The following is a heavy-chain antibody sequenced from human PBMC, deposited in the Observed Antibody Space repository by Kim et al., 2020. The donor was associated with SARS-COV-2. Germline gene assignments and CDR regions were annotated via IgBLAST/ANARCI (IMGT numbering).Heavy chain of an antibody. CDR2: ISAYNGNT. CDR1: GYTFTSYG. V-gene: IGHV1-18*04. Sequence: ASVKVSCKASGYTFTSYGISWVRQAPGQGLEWMGWISAYNGNTNYAQKLQGRVTMTTDTSTSTAYMELRSLRSDDTAVYYCARDPGVRCSGGSCSRGDYWGQGTLVTVSS. D-gene: IGHD2-15*01. CDR3: ARDPGVRCSGGSCSRGDY. J-gene: IGHJ4*02.